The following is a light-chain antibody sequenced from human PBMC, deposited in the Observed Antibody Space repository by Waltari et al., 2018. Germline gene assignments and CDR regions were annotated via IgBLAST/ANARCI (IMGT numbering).Light chain of an antibody. CDR3: QQYNTWPPCT. CDR2: GAS. CDR1: QSFTYN. V-gene: IGKV3-15*01. J-gene: IGKJ1*01. Sequence: RASQSFTYNLAGYTHEPCPCPSLLIYGASTRATGIQARFIGSGSWTEFTLTISSMQSEDFAVYYCQQYNTWPPCTFGQGTKVEIK.